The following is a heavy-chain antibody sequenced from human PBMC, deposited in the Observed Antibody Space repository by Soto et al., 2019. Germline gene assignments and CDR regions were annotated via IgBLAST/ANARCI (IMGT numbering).Heavy chain of an antibody. D-gene: IGHD6-19*01. Sequence: EVQLVQSGAEVKEPGESLKISCKGSGYSFSNTWINWVRQMPGKGLEWMAIIYPGNSETRYSPSFQGQVTISADTSINTAYLQWSSLKASDTATYYCAKEAGSAYYGMDVRGQGTTVTVSS. CDR3: AKEAGSAYYGMDV. V-gene: IGHV5-51*06. CDR2: IYPGNSET. J-gene: IGHJ6*02. CDR1: GYSFSNTW.